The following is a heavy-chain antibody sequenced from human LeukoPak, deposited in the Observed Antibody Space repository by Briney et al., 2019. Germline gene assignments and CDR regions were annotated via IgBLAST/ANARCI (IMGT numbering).Heavy chain of an antibody. CDR2: INTLSTHI. J-gene: IGHJ4*02. Sequence: GGSLRLSCAASGFAFSSYTMNWVRQAPGKGLEWVASINTLSTHIYYTDSLRGRFTISRDNANNSLYLQMTSLRPEDTATYYCARDLWFGELGLGYWRQGTLVSVSS. V-gene: IGHV3-21*01. CDR3: ARDLWFGELGLGY. CDR1: GFAFSSYT. D-gene: IGHD3-10*01.